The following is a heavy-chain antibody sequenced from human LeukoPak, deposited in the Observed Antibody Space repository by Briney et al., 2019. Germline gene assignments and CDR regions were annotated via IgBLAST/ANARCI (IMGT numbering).Heavy chain of an antibody. D-gene: IGHD6-13*01. CDR2: IYYSGST. CDR1: GGSISSSSYY. J-gene: IGHJ1*01. V-gene: IGHV4-39*07. CDR3: ARDKVAAAGEYFQH. Sequence: SEALSLTCTVSGGSISSSSYYWGWIRQPPGKGLEWIGSIYYSGSTYYNPSLKSRVTISVDTSKNQFSLKLSSVTAADTAVYYCARDKVAAAGEYFQHWGQGTLVTVSS.